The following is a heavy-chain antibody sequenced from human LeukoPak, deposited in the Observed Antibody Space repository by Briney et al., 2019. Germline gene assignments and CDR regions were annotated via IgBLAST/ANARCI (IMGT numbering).Heavy chain of an antibody. CDR2: INHSGST. Sequence: SETLSLTCAVYGGSFSGYYWSWIRQPPGKGLEWIGEINHSGSTNYNPSLKSRVTISIDTSNNQFYLKLSSLTAADTAVYYCARRDDSSGYHKIFDYWGQGTLVTASS. CDR1: GGSFSGYY. D-gene: IGHD3-22*01. J-gene: IGHJ4*02. CDR3: ARRDDSSGYHKIFDY. V-gene: IGHV4-34*01.